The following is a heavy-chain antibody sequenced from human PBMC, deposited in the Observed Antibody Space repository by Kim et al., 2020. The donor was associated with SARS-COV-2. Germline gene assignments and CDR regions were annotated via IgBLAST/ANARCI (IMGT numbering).Heavy chain of an antibody. D-gene: IGHD3-10*01. CDR1: GFTFSSYS. CDR3: ARGILYYYGSGSYEREFDY. CDR2: ISSSSSYI. Sequence: GGSLRLSCAASGFTFSSYSMNWVRQAPGKGLEWVSSISSSSSYIYYADSVKGRFTISRDNAKNSLYLQMNSLRAEDTAVYYCARGILYYYGSGSYEREFDYWGQGTLVTVSS. V-gene: IGHV3-21*01. J-gene: IGHJ4*02.